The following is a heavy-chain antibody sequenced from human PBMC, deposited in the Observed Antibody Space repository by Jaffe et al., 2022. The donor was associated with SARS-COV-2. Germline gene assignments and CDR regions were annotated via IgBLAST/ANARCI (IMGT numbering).Heavy chain of an antibody. CDR1: GFTLSSYS. J-gene: IGHJ4*02. D-gene: IGHD4-17*01. CDR3: ARHRVGDYTKYYFDY. Sequence: EVQLVESGGGLVKPGGSLRLSCAASGFTLSSYSMNWVRQAPGKGLEWVSSISSGSTYIYYADSVKGRFTISRDNAKNSLYLQMNSLRAEDTAVYYCARHRVGDYTKYYFDYWGQGTLVTVSS. CDR2: ISSGSTYI. V-gene: IGHV3-21*01.